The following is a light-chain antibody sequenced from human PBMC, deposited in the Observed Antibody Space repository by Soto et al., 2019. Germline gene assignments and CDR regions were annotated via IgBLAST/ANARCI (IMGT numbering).Light chain of an antibody. Sequence: IQLTQSPSSLSASVGDRVTITCRASQGISTYLAWYQQKPGKAPKLLIYAASTLQSEVPSRFSGSGSGTDFTLTISSLQPEDFATYYCQQLNSYPRTFGPGTKVDI. CDR3: QQLNSYPRT. CDR1: QGISTY. CDR2: AAS. J-gene: IGKJ3*01. V-gene: IGKV1-9*01.